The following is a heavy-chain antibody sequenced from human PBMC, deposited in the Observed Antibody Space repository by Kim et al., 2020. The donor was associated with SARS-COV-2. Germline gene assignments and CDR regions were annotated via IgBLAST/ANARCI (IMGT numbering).Heavy chain of an antibody. Sequence: RVTISVDKSKNQFSLKLSSVTAADTAVYYCARDHRAYYYGSGSYKYFDYWGQGTLVTVSS. J-gene: IGHJ4*02. V-gene: IGHV4-4*02. CDR3: ARDHRAYYYGSGSYKYFDY. D-gene: IGHD3-10*01.